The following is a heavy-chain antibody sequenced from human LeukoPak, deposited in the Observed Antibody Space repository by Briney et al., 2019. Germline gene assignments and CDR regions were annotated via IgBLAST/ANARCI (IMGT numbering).Heavy chain of an antibody. CDR1: GGSISTYY. CDR2: IYTSGST. J-gene: IGHJ4*02. V-gene: IGHV4-4*07. CDR3: ARDRSGWYGQEY. Sequence: TSGTLSLTCTVSGGSISTYYWSWIRQPAGKGLEWIGRIYTSGSTNYNPSLKSRVTISLDKSKNQFSLNLSSVTAADTAVYYCARDRSGWYGQEYWGQGTLVTVSS. D-gene: IGHD6-19*01.